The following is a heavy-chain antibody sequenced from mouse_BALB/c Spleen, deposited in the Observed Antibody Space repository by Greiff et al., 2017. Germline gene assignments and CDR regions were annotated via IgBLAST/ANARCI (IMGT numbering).Heavy chain of an antibody. D-gene: IGHD2-4*01. Sequence: QVQLQQSGAELAKPGASVKMSCKASGYTFTSYWMHWVKQRPGQGLEWIGYINPSTGYTEYNQKFKDKATLTADKSSSTAYMQLSSLTSEDSAVYYCARGMITTGFAYWGQGTLVTVSA. CDR2: INPSTGYT. CDR1: GYTFTSYW. J-gene: IGHJ3*01. CDR3: ARGMITTGFAY. V-gene: IGHV1-7*01.